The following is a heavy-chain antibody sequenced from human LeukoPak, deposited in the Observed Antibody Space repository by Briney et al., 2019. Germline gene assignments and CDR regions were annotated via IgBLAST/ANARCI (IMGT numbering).Heavy chain of an antibody. CDR1: GGSFSGYY. J-gene: IGHJ5*02. CDR3: ASRPYGNIKTNWFDP. V-gene: IGHV4-34*01. CDR2: INHSGST. D-gene: IGHD1/OR15-1a*01. Sequence: SETLTLTCAVYGGSFSGYYWSWIRQPSGKGLEWIGEINHSGSTNYNPSLKSRVTISVDTSKNQFSLKLSSVTAADTAVYYCASRPYGNIKTNWFDPWGQGTLVTVSS.